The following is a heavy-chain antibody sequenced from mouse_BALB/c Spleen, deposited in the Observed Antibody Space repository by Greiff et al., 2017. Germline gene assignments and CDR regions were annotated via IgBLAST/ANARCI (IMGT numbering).Heavy chain of an antibody. CDR2: INSNGGST. CDR1: VFTFSSYY. Sequence: EVKLMESGGGLVKLGGSLKLSCAASVFTFSSYYMSWVRQTPEKRLELVAAINSNGGSTYYPDTVKGRFTISRDNAKNTLYLQMSSLKSEDTALYYCARQGGPHYFDYWGQGTTPTVSS. V-gene: IGHV5-6-2*01. J-gene: IGHJ2*01. CDR3: ARQGGPHYFDY.